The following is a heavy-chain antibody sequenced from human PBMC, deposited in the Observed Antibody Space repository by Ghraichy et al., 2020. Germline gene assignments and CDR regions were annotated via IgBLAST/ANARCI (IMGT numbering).Heavy chain of an antibody. CDR1: GFTFSSYS. J-gene: IGHJ3*02. Sequence: GGSLRLSCAASGFTFSSYSMNWIRQAPGKGLEWVSYISSSSSTIYYADSVKGRFTISRDNAKNSLYLQMNSLRDEDTAVYYCARVFCSSTSCGYYYDSSGNDAFDIWGQGTMVTVSS. CDR2: ISSSSSTI. V-gene: IGHV3-48*02. CDR3: ARVFCSSTSCGYYYDSSGNDAFDI. D-gene: IGHD3-22*01.